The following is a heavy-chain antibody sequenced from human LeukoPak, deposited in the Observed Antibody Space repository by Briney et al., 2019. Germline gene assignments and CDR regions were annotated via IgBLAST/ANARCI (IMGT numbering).Heavy chain of an antibody. J-gene: IGHJ4*02. CDR1: GYTFPSYD. CDR2: MNPNSGNT. CDR3: ARTSTTGYSSGWFDFDY. V-gene: IGHV1-8*01. D-gene: IGHD6-19*01. Sequence: ASVKVSCKASGYTFPSYDINWVRQATGQGLEWMGWMNPNSGNTGYAQKFQGRVTMTRNTSISTAYMELSSLRSEDTAVYYCARTSTTGYSSGWFDFDYWGQGTLVTVSS.